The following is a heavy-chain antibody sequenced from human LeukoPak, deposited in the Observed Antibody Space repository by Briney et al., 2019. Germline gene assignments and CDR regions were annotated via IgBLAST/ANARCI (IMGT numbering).Heavy chain of an antibody. CDR3: ARVYAAMVTRHAFDI. CDR1: GFTFSSYS. CDR2: ISSSSSYI. Sequence: GGSLRLSCAASGFTFSSYSMNWVRQAPGKGLEWVSSISSSSSYIYYADSVKGRFTISRDNAKNSLYLQMNSLRAEDTAVYYCARVYAAMVTRHAFDIWGQGTMVTVSS. V-gene: IGHV3-21*01. J-gene: IGHJ3*02. D-gene: IGHD5-18*01.